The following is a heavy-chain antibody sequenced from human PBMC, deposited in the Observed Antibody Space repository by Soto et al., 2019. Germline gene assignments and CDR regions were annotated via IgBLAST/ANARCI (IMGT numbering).Heavy chain of an antibody. CDR1: GFTFGNYA. CDR3: AKLLAAAASWDAFDI. V-gene: IGHV3-23*01. Sequence: WGSLLVSCATSGFTFGNYAMSWVRQAPGKGLEWVSGITGGGGSTNYADPVKGRFTISRDNSWNTLYLQLSSLRAEDTAVYYCAKLLAAAASWDAFDIWGQGTMVTVSS. CDR2: ITGGGGST. J-gene: IGHJ3*02. D-gene: IGHD6-25*01.